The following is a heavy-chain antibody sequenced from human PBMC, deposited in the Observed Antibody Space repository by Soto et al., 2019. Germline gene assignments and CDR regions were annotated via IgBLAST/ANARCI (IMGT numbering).Heavy chain of an antibody. Sequence: QVQLQESGPGLVKPSQTLSLTYTVSGGSISSGGSFWSWIRQLPGKGLEYIGYVHYSGNTYYNPSLRSRVTISVVTSQNQFSLKLTSVTAADTAVYYCARNPIYGDYLGWFDPWGQGTLVTVSS. CDR2: VHYSGNT. J-gene: IGHJ5*02. V-gene: IGHV4-31*03. D-gene: IGHD4-17*01. CDR1: GGSISSGGSF. CDR3: ARNPIYGDYLGWFDP.